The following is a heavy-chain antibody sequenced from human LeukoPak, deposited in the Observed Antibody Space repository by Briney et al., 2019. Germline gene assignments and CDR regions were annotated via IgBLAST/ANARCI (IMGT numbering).Heavy chain of an antibody. J-gene: IGHJ4*02. V-gene: IGHV3-7*01. Sequence: GGSLRLSCAASGFTFSSYWMIWVRQAPGKGLEGVANIKQDGSEKYYVDSVKGRFTISRDNAKNSLYLQMNSLRAEDTAVYYCARLGMGYYFDYWGQGTLVTVSS. CDR3: ARLGMGYYFDY. CDR2: IKQDGSEK. D-gene: IGHD3-16*01. CDR1: GFTFSSYW.